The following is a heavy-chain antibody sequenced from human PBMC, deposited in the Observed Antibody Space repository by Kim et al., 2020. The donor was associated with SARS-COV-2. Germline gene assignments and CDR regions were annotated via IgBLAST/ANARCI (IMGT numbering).Heavy chain of an antibody. CDR3: TRRTVTQWSYHDY. J-gene: IGHJ4*02. D-gene: IGHD4-17*01. Sequence: YAASVKGRFTISRDDSKSIAYLQMNSLKADDTAVYFCTRRTVTQWSYHDYWGQGSHVTVSS. V-gene: IGHV3-49*02.